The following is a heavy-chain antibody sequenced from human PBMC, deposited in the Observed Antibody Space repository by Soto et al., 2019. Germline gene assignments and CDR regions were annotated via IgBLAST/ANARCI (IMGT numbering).Heavy chain of an antibody. V-gene: IGHV3-23*01. D-gene: IGHD1-26*01. CDR1: GFTFSSYA. Sequence: EVHLLESGGGLVQPGGSLRLSCAASGFTFSSYAMSWVRQAPGKGLEWVSAISDSGRNTYYADSVKGRFTISRDNSKNTLYLQMSSLSAVDTAVYHCAKDPPRGSYADLWGQGTLVIVSS. CDR3: AKDPPRGSYADL. CDR2: ISDSGRNT. J-gene: IGHJ5*02.